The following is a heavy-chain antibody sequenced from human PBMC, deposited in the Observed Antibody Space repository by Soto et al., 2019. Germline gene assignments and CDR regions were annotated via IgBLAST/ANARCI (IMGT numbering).Heavy chain of an antibody. CDR2: IKSKTDGGTT. Sequence: GGSLRLSCAASGFTFSNAWMNWVRQAPGKGIKWVGRIKSKTDGGTTDYAAPVKGRFTISRDDSKNTLYLQMNTPKTEDTAVYYFTLGRIMGNYDSSGYSPFVYWGEGTLVTVSS. J-gene: IGHJ4*02. D-gene: IGHD3-22*01. V-gene: IGHV3-15*07. CDR3: TLGRIMGNYDSSGYSPFVY. CDR1: GFTFSNAW.